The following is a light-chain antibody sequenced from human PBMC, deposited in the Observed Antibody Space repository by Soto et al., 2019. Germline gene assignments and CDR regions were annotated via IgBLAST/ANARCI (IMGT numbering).Light chain of an antibody. J-gene: IGKJ5*01. CDR1: HIINNNY. CDR2: GAS. Sequence: EIVLTQSPGTLSLSPGEGAILSCRASHIINNNYLAWYQQKPGQAPRLLTYGASSRATGIPDRFSGGGSGTDFTLTVTRLEPEDFAVYYCLQYGSSITFGQGTRLEIK. CDR3: LQYGSSIT. V-gene: IGKV3-20*01.